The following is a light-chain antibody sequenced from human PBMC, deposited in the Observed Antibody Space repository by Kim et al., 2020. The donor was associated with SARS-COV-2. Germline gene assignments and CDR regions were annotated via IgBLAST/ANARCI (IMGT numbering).Light chain of an antibody. Sequence: DIQMSQSPSSLSASVGDRVTITCRTSQSISNHLNWYHQKPGRAPKLLIYAASTLQGGVPLRFSGSGSETDFTLTISSLQPEDFATYFCQQTYITPFTFGPGTKVDIK. J-gene: IGKJ3*01. CDR1: QSISNH. CDR3: QQTYITPFT. CDR2: AAS. V-gene: IGKV1-39*01.